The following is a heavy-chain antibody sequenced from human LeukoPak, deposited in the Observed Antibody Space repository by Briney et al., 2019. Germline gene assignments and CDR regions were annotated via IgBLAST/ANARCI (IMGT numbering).Heavy chain of an antibody. CDR1: GYTLTELS. D-gene: IGHD6-13*01. Sequence: GASVTVSCKVSGYTLTELSMHWVRQAPGKGLEWMGGFDPEDGETIYAQKFQGRVTMTEDTSTDTAYMELSSLRSEDTAVYYCATAGIAAAGTWFDPWGQGTLVTVSS. CDR2: FDPEDGET. CDR3: ATAGIAAAGTWFDP. J-gene: IGHJ5*02. V-gene: IGHV1-24*01.